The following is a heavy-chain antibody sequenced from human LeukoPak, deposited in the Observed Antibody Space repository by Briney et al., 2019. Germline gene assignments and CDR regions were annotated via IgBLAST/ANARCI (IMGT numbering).Heavy chain of an antibody. J-gene: IGHJ4*02. CDR2: IYYSGST. CDR1: GGSISSGDYY. CDR3: ARYTATTVTFDY. V-gene: IGHV4-30-4*01. Sequence: SETLSPTCTVSGGSISSGDYYWSWIRQPPGKGLEWIGYIYYSGSTYYNPSLKSRVTISVDTSKNQFSLKLSSVTAADTAVYYCARYTATTVTFDYWGQGTLVTVSS. D-gene: IGHD4-17*01.